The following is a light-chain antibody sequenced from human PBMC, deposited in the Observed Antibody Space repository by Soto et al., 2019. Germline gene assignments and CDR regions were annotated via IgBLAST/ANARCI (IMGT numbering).Light chain of an antibody. CDR3: QQYGSSPFT. CDR2: GAS. CDR1: QSVSNSY. J-gene: IGKJ3*01. V-gene: IGKV3-20*01. Sequence: EIVLTQSPGTLSLSPGERATLSCRASQSVSNSYLAWYQQKPGQAPRLLIYGASSRATGIPDRFSGSGSGTDVTLTISRLEPEDFAVYYCQQYGSSPFTFGPGTEVDIK.